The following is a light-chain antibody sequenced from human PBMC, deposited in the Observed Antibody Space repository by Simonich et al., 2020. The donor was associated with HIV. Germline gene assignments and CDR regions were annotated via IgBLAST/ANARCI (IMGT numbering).Light chain of an antibody. CDR2: GAS. J-gene: IGKJ4*01. CDR1: QGIGSW. CDR3: QQHNSYPLT. Sequence: DIQMTQSPSSVSASVGDRVTITCRASQGIGSWLVWYQQKPGKAPNLLIYGASSLQSGVPSRFSGSGSGTEFTLTISSLQPDDFATYYCQQHNSYPLTFGGGTKVEIK. V-gene: IGKV1-12*01.